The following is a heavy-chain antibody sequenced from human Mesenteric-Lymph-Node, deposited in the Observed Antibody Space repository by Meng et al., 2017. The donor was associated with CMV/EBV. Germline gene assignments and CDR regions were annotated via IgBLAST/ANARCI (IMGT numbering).Heavy chain of an antibody. D-gene: IGHD3-9*01. CDR3: ARGSSYDILTGYFDY. Sequence: QVHLHQWGAGLLKPSETLSVTCAVYGGSFSGYYWNWIRQSPEKGLEWIGEINHSGSTTYNPSFTSRIIISVDTSTNQISLNMSSVTAADTAVYYCARGSSYDILTGYFDYWGQGALVTVFS. V-gene: IGHV4-34*01. CDR2: INHSGST. J-gene: IGHJ4*02. CDR1: GGSFSGYY.